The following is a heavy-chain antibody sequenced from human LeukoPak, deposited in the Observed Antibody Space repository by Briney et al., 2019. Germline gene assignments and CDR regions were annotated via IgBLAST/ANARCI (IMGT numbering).Heavy chain of an antibody. CDR2: INHSGST. J-gene: IGHJ4*02. V-gene: IGHV4-34*01. CDR1: GGSFSGYY. Sequence: SETLSLTCAVYGGSFSGYYWSWIRQPPGKGLEWIGEINHSGSTNYNPSLKSRVTISVGTSKNQFSLKLSSVTAADTAVYYCARILAGIVGAIDYWGQGTLVTVSS. CDR3: ARILAGIVGAIDY. D-gene: IGHD1-26*01.